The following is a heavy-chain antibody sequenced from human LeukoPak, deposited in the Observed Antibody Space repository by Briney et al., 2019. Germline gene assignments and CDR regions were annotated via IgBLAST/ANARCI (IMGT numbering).Heavy chain of an antibody. CDR2: IKEDGSDK. CDR3: ARNFGSGDYVFFDF. J-gene: IGHJ4*02. CDR1: GFTFSTYW. Sequence: PGGSLRLSCAASGFTFSTYWMSWVRQARGKGLEWVANIKEDGSDKYYVDSVKGRFTISRDNAKNSLYLQMNSLRAEDTAVYYCARNFGSGDYVFFDFWGQGTLVTVSS. D-gene: IGHD4-17*01. V-gene: IGHV3-7*01.